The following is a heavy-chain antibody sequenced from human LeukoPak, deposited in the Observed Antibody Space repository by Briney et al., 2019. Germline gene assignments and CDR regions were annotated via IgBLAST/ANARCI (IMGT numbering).Heavy chain of an antibody. V-gene: IGHV3-20*04. Sequence: GGSLRLSCAASGFTFEYSGMSWVRQAPGKGLEWVSGINWNGGSTGYADSVKGRFTISRDDAKNSLFLQMNSLRAEDTAVYYCAREFGNMVIPDAFDIWGQGTMVTVSS. CDR2: INWNGGST. J-gene: IGHJ3*02. D-gene: IGHD2/OR15-2a*01. CDR3: AREFGNMVIPDAFDI. CDR1: GFTFEYSG.